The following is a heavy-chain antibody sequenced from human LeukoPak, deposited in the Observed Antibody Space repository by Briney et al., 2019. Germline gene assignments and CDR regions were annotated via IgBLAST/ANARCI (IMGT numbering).Heavy chain of an antibody. V-gene: IGHV1-24*01. CDR3: ATVYYCSSTSCYGGEFDY. J-gene: IGHJ4*02. CDR2: FDPEDGET. Sequence: ASVKVSCKVSGYTLTELSMHWVRQAPGKGLEWMGGFDPEDGETIYAQKFQGRVTMTEDTSTDTAHMELSSLRSEDTAVYYCATVYYCSSTSCYGGEFDYWGQGTLVTVSS. CDR1: GYTLTELS. D-gene: IGHD2-2*01.